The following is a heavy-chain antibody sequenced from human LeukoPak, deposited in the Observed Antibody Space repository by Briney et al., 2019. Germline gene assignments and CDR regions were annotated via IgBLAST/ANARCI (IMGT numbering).Heavy chain of an antibody. CDR1: GFIVSSNY. D-gene: IGHD4/OR15-4a*01. Sequence: GGCLRLSCAASGFIVSSNYMSWVRQAPGKGLEWVSVIYSGGSTYYADSVKGRFTISRDNSKNTLYLQMNSLRAEDTAVYYCARTSADYGEVLFDYWGQGTLVTVSS. V-gene: IGHV3-53*01. CDR3: ARTSADYGEVLFDY. CDR2: IYSGGST. J-gene: IGHJ4*02.